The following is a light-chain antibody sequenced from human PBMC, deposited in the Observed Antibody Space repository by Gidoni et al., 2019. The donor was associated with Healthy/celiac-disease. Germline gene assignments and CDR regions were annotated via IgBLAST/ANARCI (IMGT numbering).Light chain of an antibody. CDR1: QSVSSN. J-gene: IGKJ1*01. CDR3: QQYNNWLTWT. CDR2: GAS. Sequence: EIVMTQSPATLSVSPGERATLSCRASQSVSSNLAWYQQKPGQAPRLLIYGASTRATGIPARFSGSGSGTEFTLTISSLQSEEFAVYYCQQYNNWLTWTFXXXTKVEIK. V-gene: IGKV3-15*01.